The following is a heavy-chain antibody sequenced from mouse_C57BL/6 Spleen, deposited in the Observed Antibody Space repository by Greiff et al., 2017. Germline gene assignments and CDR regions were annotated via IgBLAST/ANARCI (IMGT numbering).Heavy chain of an antibody. CDR1: GYTFTSYW. V-gene: IGHV1-7*01. CDR3: ASDYYGSSPPGY. Sequence: QVQLKESGAELAKPGASVKLSCKASGYTFTSYWMHWVKQRPGQGLEWIGYINPSSGYTKYNQKFKDKATLTADKSSSTAYMQLSSLTYEDSAVYYCASDYYGSSPPGYWGQGTTLTVSS. J-gene: IGHJ2*01. D-gene: IGHD1-1*01. CDR2: INPSSGYT.